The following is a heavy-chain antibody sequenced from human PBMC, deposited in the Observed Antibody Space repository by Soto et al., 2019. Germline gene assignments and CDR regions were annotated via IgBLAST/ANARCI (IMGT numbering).Heavy chain of an antibody. V-gene: IGHV4-31*03. J-gene: IGHJ5*02. CDR1: GGSISSGGYY. Sequence: LALTCTVSGGSISSGGYYWSWIRQHPGKGLEWIGYIYYSGSTYYNPSLKSRVTISVDTSKNQFSLKLSSVTAADTAVYYCARGPALIQPRGWFDPWGQGTLVTVSS. CDR2: IYYSGST. CDR3: ARGPALIQPRGWFDP. D-gene: IGHD2-2*01.